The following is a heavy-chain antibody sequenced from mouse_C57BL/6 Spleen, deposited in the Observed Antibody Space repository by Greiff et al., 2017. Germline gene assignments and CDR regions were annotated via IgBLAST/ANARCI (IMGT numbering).Heavy chain of an antibody. Sequence: EVHLVESGGDLVKPGGSLKLSCAASGFTFSSYGMSWVRQTPDKRLEWVATISSGGSYTYYPDSVKGRFTISRDNAKNTLYLQMSSLKSEDTAMYYCARQEGTSWFAYWGQGTLVTVSA. CDR3: ARQEGTSWFAY. J-gene: IGHJ3*01. CDR2: ISSGGSYT. CDR1: GFTFSSYG. V-gene: IGHV5-6*01.